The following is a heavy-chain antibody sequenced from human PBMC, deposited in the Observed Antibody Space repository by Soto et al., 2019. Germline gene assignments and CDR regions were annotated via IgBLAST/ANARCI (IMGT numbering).Heavy chain of an antibody. Sequence: LRLSCAASGFTFSSYWMSWVRQAPGKGLEWVANIKQDGSEKYYVDSVKGRFTISRDNAKNSLYLQMNSLRAEDTAVYYCARAGYCSSTSCYTRRRRSGNWFDPWGQGTLVTV. CDR3: ARAGYCSSTSCYTRRRRSGNWFDP. V-gene: IGHV3-7*03. CDR2: IKQDGSEK. J-gene: IGHJ5*02. CDR1: GFTFSSYW. D-gene: IGHD2-2*02.